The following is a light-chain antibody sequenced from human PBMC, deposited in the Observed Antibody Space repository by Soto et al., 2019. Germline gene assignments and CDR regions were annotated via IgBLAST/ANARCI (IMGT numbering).Light chain of an antibody. Sequence: EIVMTQSPATLSVSPGERATLSCRASQSVSSYLAWYQQKPGQAPRLLIYDASNRATGIPARFSGSGSGTDFTLTISSLEPEDFAVYYCQQRSNWLNFTFGQGTRLEIK. J-gene: IGKJ5*01. CDR1: QSVSSY. CDR3: QQRSNWLNFT. V-gene: IGKV3-11*01. CDR2: DAS.